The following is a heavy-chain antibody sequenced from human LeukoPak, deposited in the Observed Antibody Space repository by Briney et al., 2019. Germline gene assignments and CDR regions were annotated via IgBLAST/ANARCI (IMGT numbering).Heavy chain of an antibody. J-gene: IGHJ4*02. CDR3: ARVVSVLSGWGAFDY. V-gene: IGHV1-69*13. CDR1: GGTFSSYA. CDR2: IIPIFGTA. D-gene: IGHD4/OR15-4a*01. Sequence: SVKVSCKASGGTFSSYAISWVRQAPGQGLEWMGGIIPIFGTANYAQKFQGRVTITADESTSTAYMELSSLRSEDTAVYYCARVVSVLSGWGAFDYWGQGTLVTVSS.